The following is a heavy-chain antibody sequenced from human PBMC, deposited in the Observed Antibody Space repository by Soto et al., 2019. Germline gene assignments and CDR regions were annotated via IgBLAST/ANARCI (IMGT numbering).Heavy chain of an antibody. CDR2: VYYTGTT. D-gene: IGHD3-22*01. J-gene: IGHJ5*02. Sequence: PSETLSLTCTVSGGSINNYYWTWIRQPPGMGLEWIGYVYYTGTTSYNPSLKSRVTISIDGSKNQISLKLSSVTAGDTAFYYCARLGGYYHPLDPWGQGTLVTVPS. V-gene: IGHV4-59*08. CDR3: ARLGGYYHPLDP. CDR1: GGSINNYY.